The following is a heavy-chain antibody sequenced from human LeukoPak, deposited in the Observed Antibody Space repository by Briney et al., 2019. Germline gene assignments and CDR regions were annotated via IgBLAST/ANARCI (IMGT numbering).Heavy chain of an antibody. CDR1: GYTFTGYY. CDR2: INPNSGGT. J-gene: IGHJ4*02. CDR3: ARDGWIRYYGSGSYSGYYFDY. D-gene: IGHD3-10*01. V-gene: IGHV1-2*02. Sequence: ASVKVSCKASGYTFTGYYMHWVRQAPGQGLEWMGWINPNSGGTNYAQKFQGRVTMTRDTSISTAYMELSRLRSDDTAVYYCARDGWIRYYGSGSYSGYYFDYWGQGTLVTVSS.